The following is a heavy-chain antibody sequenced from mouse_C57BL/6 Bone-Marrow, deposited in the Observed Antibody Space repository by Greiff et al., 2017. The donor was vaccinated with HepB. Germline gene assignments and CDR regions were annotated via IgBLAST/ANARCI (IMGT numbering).Heavy chain of an antibody. CDR2: IYPRSGNT. J-gene: IGHJ3*01. CDR1: GYTFTSYG. V-gene: IGHV1-81*01. Sequence: VKLQESGAELARPGASVKLSCKASGYTFTSYGISWVKQRTGQGLEWIGEIYPRSGNTYYNEKFKGKATLTADTSSSTAYMELRSLTSEDSAVYFCARSFYYRGFAYWGQGTLVTVSA. CDR3: ARSFYYRGFAY. D-gene: IGHD2-13*01.